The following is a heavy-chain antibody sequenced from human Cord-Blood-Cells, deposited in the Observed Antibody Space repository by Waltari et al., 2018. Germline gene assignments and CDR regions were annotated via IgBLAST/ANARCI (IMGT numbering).Heavy chain of an antibody. CDR1: GGSISSSSYY. D-gene: IGHD5-12*01. J-gene: IGHJ4*02. CDR2: IYYSGRP. Sequence: QLQLQESGPGLVKPSETLSLTCTVSGGSISSSSYYWGWIRQPPGKGLEWIGSIYYSGRPYTTPSLKSRVTISVDTSKNQFSLKLSSVTAADTAVYYCARRVVATIDYWGQGTLVTVSS. CDR3: ARRVVATIDY. V-gene: IGHV4-39*01.